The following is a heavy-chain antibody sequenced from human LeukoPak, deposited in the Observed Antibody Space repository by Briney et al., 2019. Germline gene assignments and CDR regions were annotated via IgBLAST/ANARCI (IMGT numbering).Heavy chain of an antibody. CDR3: ARGAGRCGGDCYSSDS. CDR1: GDSISSSY. Sequence: SETLSLTCSVSGDSISSSYWSWIRQPPGKGLEWIGYMYNSGSTNYNPSLKSRVTISVDTSKNQFSLMLSSVTAADTAVYFCARGAGRCGGDCYSSDSWGQGTLVTVSS. J-gene: IGHJ4*02. CDR2: MYNSGST. V-gene: IGHV4-59*01. D-gene: IGHD2-21*02.